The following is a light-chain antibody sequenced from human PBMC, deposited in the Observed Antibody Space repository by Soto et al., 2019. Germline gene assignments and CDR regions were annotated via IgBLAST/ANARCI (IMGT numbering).Light chain of an antibody. CDR2: DVS. Sequence: QSVLPQPAPVSGSPGQSITISCTGTSSDVGGHNYVSWYQQHPGKAPKLMIYDVSNRPSGVSNRFSGSKSGNTASLTISGLQAEDEADYYCSSYTSSSPYVFGTGTKVTVL. V-gene: IGLV2-14*01. J-gene: IGLJ1*01. CDR1: SSDVGGHNY. CDR3: SSYTSSSPYV.